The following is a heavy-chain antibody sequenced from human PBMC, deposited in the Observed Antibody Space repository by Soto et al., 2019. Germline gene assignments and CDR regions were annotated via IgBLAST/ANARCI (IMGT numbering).Heavy chain of an antibody. CDR3: ASPYSSGWYSYFDY. Sequence: SETLSLTCAVYGGSFSGYYWSWIRQPPGKGLEWIGEINHSGSTNYNPSLKSRVTISVDTSKNQFSLKLSSVTAADTAVYYCASPYSSGWYSYFDYWGQETLVTVSS. CDR1: GGSFSGYY. CDR2: INHSGST. J-gene: IGHJ4*02. D-gene: IGHD6-19*01. V-gene: IGHV4-34*01.